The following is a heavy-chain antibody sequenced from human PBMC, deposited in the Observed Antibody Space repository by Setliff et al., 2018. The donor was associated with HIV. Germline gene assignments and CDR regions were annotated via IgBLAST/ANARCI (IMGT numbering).Heavy chain of an antibody. Sequence: SETLSLTCAVYGGPSTGHYWNWIRQSPGMGLEWIAEIHHTGYINYNPSLRSRVSVSRDMSSNQFSLRLSSVTAADAAVYYCAAFFVTPMTTQDFWGQGTLVTVSS. V-gene: IGHV4-34*01. CDR3: AAFFVTPMTTQDF. J-gene: IGHJ4*02. CDR1: GGPSTGHY. CDR2: IHHTGYI. D-gene: IGHD4-4*01.